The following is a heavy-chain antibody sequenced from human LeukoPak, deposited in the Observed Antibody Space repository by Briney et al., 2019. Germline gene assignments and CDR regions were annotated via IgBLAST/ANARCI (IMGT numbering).Heavy chain of an antibody. V-gene: IGHV6-1*01. J-gene: IGHJ3*02. CDR3: ARDTEGETDYYDSLDAFDI. Sequence: SQTLSLTCAISGDSVSSNSAAWNWIRQSPSRGLEWLGRTYYRSKWYNDYAVSVKSRITINPDTSKNQFSLQLNSVTPEDTAVYYCARDTEGETDYYDSLDAFDIWGQGTMVTVSS. D-gene: IGHD3-22*01. CDR2: TYYRSKWYN. CDR1: GDSVSSNSAA.